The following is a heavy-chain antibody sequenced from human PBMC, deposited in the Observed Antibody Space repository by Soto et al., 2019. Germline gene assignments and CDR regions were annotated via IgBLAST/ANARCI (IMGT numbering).Heavy chain of an antibody. J-gene: IGHJ6*02. Sequence: EVLLLESGGGLVQPGGSLRLSCAASGFTFSSYAINWVRQAPGKGLEWVSTISGSGDKTYYADSVKGRFTISRDNSKNTLSLQMNSLRAEDTAVYYCAKSGQSSWANMDVWGQGTTVTVSS. V-gene: IGHV3-23*01. CDR2: ISGSGDKT. CDR1: GFTFSSYA. CDR3: AKSGQSSWANMDV. D-gene: IGHD2-2*01.